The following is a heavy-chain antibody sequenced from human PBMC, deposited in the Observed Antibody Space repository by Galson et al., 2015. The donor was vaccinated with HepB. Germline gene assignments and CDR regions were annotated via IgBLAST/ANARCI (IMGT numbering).Heavy chain of an antibody. CDR3: AKRQYGSGSFWGSFDI. Sequence: SLRLSCAAAGFTFSNYAMSWVRQAPGKGLQWVSSIGVSGGSTYYADSVKGRFTISRDNSKNTLYLQGNSLRDEDTAVYYCAKRQYGSGSFWGSFDIWGQGTMVAVSS. D-gene: IGHD3-10*01. V-gene: IGHV3-23*01. J-gene: IGHJ3*02. CDR2: IGVSGGST. CDR1: GFTFSNYA.